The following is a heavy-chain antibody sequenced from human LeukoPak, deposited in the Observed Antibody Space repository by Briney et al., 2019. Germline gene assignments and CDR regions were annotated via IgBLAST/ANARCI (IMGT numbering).Heavy chain of an antibody. Sequence: GESLKISCKGSGYSFTSYWISWVRQMPGKGLEWMGRIDPSDSYTNYSPSFQGHVTISADKSISTAYLQWSSLKASDTAMYYCARHGHYDFWSGGFDPWGQGTLVTVSS. CDR1: GYSFTSYW. CDR3: ARHGHYDFWSGGFDP. J-gene: IGHJ5*02. D-gene: IGHD3-3*01. CDR2: IDPSDSYT. V-gene: IGHV5-10-1*01.